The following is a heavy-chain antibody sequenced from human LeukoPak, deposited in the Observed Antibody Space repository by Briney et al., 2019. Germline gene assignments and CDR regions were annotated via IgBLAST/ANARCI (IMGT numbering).Heavy chain of an antibody. CDR3: AGPSLRYFDWSIFAFDI. CDR2: IKQDGSEK. J-gene: IGHJ3*02. D-gene: IGHD3-9*01. Sequence: PGGSLRLSCAASAFTFDDYVMSWVRQAPGKGLEWVANIKQDGSEKYYVDSVKGRFTISRDNAKNSLYLQMNSLRAEDTAVYYCAGPSLRYFDWSIFAFDIWGQGTMVTVSS. CDR1: AFTFDDYV. V-gene: IGHV3-7*01.